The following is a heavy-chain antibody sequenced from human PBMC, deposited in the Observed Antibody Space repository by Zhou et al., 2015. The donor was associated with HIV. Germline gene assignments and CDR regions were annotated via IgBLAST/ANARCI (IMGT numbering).Heavy chain of an antibody. CDR1: GYTFTGYY. Sequence: QVQLVQSGAEVKKPGASVKVSCKASGYTFTGYYMHWVRQAPGHGLEWMGWINPNSGGTNYAQKFQGRVTMTRDTSISTAYMELSRLTSDDTAVYYCARAPVTMIVEFDYWAREPWSPSP. V-gene: IGHV1-2*02. D-gene: IGHD3-22*01. J-gene: IGHJ4*02. CDR3: ARAPVTMIVEFDY. CDR2: INPNSGGT.